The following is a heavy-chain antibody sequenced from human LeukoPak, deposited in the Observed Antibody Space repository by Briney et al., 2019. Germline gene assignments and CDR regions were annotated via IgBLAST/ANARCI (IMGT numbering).Heavy chain of an antibody. D-gene: IGHD2-8*01. CDR3: AKDRCSNGVGCYYYYMDV. V-gene: IGHV4-34*01. CDR1: GGSFSGYY. CDR2: INHSGST. J-gene: IGHJ6*03. Sequence: SETLSLTCAVYGGSFSGYYWSWIRQPPGKGLEWIGEINHSGSTNYNPSLKSRVTISVDTSKNQFSLKLSSVTAADTAVYYCAKDRCSNGVGCYYYYMDVWGKGTTVTISS.